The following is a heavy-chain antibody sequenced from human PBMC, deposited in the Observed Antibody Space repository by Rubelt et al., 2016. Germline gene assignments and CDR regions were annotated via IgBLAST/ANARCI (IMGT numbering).Heavy chain of an antibody. J-gene: IGHJ3*02. D-gene: IGHD4-17*01. V-gene: IGHV3-21*01. CDR2: ISSSSSYI. CDR3: ATTVTRSLNAFDI. CDR1: GFTFSSYS. Sequence: EVQLVESGGGLVKPGGSLRLSCAAPGFTFSSYSMNWVRQAPGKGLEWVSSISSSSSYIYYADSVKGRFTISGDNGKNSRYLQMNSLRAEDTAVYYCATTVTRSLNAFDIWGQGTMVTVSS.